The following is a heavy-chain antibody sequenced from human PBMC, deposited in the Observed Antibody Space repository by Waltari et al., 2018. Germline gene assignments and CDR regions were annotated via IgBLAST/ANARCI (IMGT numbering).Heavy chain of an antibody. CDR3: SRRGDFRSGYTSDY. D-gene: IGHD3-3*01. CDR2: SYPEDSDT. Sequence: EVQLVQSGAEVKKPGDSLKISCKASGYTFTSHWIAWARQMPGKGLEWMGISYPEDSDTRYRPSFQGQVTISADKSTTTAYLQWRSLKASDTAMYYCSRRGDFRSGYTSDYWGQGTLVTVSS. CDR1: GYTFTSHW. J-gene: IGHJ4*02. V-gene: IGHV5-51*01.